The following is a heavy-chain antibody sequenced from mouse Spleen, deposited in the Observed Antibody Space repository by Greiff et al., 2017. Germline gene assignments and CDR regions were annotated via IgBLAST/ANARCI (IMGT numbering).Heavy chain of an antibody. CDR1: GYTFTSYW. V-gene: IGHV1-69*01. Sequence: VQLQQPGAELVMPGASVKLSCKASGYTFTSYWMHWVKQRPGQGLEWIGEIDPSDSYTNYNQKFKGKATLTVDKSSSTAYMQLSSLTSEDSAVYYCARSYYDYVFAYWGQGTLVTVSA. J-gene: IGHJ3*01. CDR2: IDPSDSYT. D-gene: IGHD2-4*01. CDR3: ARSYYDYVFAY.